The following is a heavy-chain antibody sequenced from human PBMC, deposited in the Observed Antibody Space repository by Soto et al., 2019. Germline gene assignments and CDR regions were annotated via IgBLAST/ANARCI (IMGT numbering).Heavy chain of an antibody. V-gene: IGHV3-23*01. Sequence: GGSLRLSCAASGFTFSSYAMSWVRQAPGKGLEWVSAISGSGGSTYYADSVKGRFTISRDNSKNTLYLQMNSLRAEDTAVYYCAKDHSSGWYGTWFDPWGQGTLVTVSS. CDR3: AKDHSSGWYGTWFDP. J-gene: IGHJ5*02. D-gene: IGHD6-19*01. CDR1: GFTFSSYA. CDR2: ISGSGGST.